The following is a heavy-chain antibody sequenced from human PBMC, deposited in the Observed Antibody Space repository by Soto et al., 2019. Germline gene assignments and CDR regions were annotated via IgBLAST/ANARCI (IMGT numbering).Heavy chain of an antibody. CDR1: GYIFTGYA. J-gene: IGHJ4*02. D-gene: IGHD1-26*01. V-gene: IGHV1-3*01. CDR2: IAAGNGNT. Sequence: VQLVQSGTEARKPGASVKVSCRASGYIFTGYAIQWVRQAPGQRLEWMGWIAAGNGNTRYSQKFQDRVTISRDISANTAYMELTSLRSEDKAIYYCATTASGTNYFDHWGQGTLVTVYS. CDR3: ATTASGTNYFDH.